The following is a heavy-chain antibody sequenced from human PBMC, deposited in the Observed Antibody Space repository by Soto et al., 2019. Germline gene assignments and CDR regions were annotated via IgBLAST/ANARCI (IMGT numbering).Heavy chain of an antibody. D-gene: IGHD3-3*01. J-gene: IGHJ6*02. Sequence: GGSLRLSCAASGFTFGYYNMNWVRQAPGKGLEWVANIRCNGGNKYYADSVKGRFTISRDNSKNTLYLQMNSLRAEDTAVYYCAGQYDFWSGYYTYYYYGMDVWGQGTTVTVSS. CDR1: GFTFGYYN. V-gene: IGHV3-23*01. CDR2: IRCNGGNK. CDR3: AGQYDFWSGYYTYYYYGMDV.